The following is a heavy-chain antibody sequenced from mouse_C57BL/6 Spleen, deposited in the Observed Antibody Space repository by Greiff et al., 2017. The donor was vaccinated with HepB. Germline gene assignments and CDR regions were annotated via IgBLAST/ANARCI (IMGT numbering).Heavy chain of an antibody. CDR2: IDPENGDT. CDR3: TPGSSSYWYFEG. Sequence: DVQLQESGAELVRPGASVKLSCTASGFNIKDDYMHWVKQRPEQGLEWIGWIDPENGDTEYASKFQGKATITADTSSNTAYLQLSSLTSEDTAVYYCTPGSSSYWYFEGWGTGTTVTVSS. V-gene: IGHV14-4*01. CDR1: GFNIKDDY. J-gene: IGHJ1*03. D-gene: IGHD1-1*01.